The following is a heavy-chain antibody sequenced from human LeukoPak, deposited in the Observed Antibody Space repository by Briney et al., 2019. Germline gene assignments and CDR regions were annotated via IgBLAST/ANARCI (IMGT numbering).Heavy chain of an antibody. V-gene: IGHV4-4*02. Sequence: SETLSLTCAVSGGSISSSNWWSWVRPPPGKGLEWIGEIYHSGSTNYNPSLKSRVTISVDKSKNQFSLKLSSVTAADTAVYYCARANMVRGVGSFFDRNWFDPWGQGTLVTVSS. CDR2: IYHSGST. D-gene: IGHD3-10*01. CDR3: ARANMVRGVGSFFDRNWFDP. CDR1: GGSISSSNW. J-gene: IGHJ5*02.